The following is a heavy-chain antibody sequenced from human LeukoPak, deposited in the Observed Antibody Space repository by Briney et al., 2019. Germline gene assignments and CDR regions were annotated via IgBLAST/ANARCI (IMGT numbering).Heavy chain of an antibody. D-gene: IGHD3-16*02. CDR3: ARDDYVWGSYRSGDY. V-gene: IGHV1-2*06. J-gene: IGHJ4*02. CDR2: INPNSGDT. CDR1: GYIFTGYY. Sequence: ASVKASCKASGYIFTGYYMHWVRQAPGQGLEWMGRINPNSGDTNSAQKFQGRITMTRDTSISTAYMELSRLRSDDTAMYYCARDDYVWGSYRSGDYWGQGTLVTVSS.